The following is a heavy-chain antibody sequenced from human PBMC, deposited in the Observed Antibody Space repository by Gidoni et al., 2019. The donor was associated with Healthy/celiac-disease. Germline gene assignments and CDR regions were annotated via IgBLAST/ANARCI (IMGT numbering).Heavy chain of an antibody. CDR1: GGSISSGSYY. J-gene: IGHJ3*02. D-gene: IGHD4-17*01. CDR3: AREERGLRRGGGAFDI. CDR2: IYTSGST. V-gene: IGHV4-61*02. Sequence: QVQLQESGPGLVKPSQTLSLTCTVPGGSISSGSYYWSWIRQPAGKGLEWIGRIYTSGSTNYNPSLKSRVTISVDTSKNQFSLKLSSVTAADTAVYYCAREERGLRRGGGAFDIWGQGTMVTVSS.